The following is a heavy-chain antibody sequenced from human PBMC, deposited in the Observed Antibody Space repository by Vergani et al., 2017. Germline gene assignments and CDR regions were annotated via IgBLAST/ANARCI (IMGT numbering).Heavy chain of an antibody. CDR1: GYSFTNYW. J-gene: IGHJ4*02. Sequence: EVQLVQSGAEVKKPGESLKISCQISGYSFTNYWIGWVRQMPGKGLEWMGIIHPADSDTRYSPSFQGQVTISVDKSISTAYLQWSSLRASDSAMYYCARLYGRDSSGSKYFDYWGQGTLVTVSS. CDR2: IHPADSDT. V-gene: IGHV5-51*01. CDR3: ARLYGRDSSGSKYFDY. D-gene: IGHD3-22*01.